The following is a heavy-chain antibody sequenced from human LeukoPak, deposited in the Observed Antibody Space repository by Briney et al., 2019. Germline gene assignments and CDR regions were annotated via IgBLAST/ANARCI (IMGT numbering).Heavy chain of an antibody. D-gene: IGHD3-22*01. Sequence: SETLSLTCTVSGCSISSSSYYWGWIRQPPGKGLEWIGSIYYSGSTYYNPSLKSRVTISVDTSKNQFYLKLSSVTAADTAVYYCARVARDYYDSSGTYYFDYWGQGTLVTVSS. CDR2: IYYSGST. CDR1: GCSISSSSYY. V-gene: IGHV4-39*07. J-gene: IGHJ4*02. CDR3: ARVARDYYDSSGTYYFDY.